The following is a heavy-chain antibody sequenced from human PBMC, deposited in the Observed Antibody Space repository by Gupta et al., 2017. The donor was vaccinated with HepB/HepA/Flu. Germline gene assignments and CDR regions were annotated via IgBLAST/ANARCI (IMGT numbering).Heavy chain of an antibody. V-gene: IGHV1-2*02. CDR3: ARGTQSVLRYFDWLFVY. CDR2: INPNSGGT. Sequence: QVQLVQSGAEVKKPGASVKVSCKASGYTFTGYYMHWVRQAPGQGLEWMGWINPNSGGTNYAQKLQGRVTMPRDTSISTAYMELSRLRSDDTAVYYCARGTQSVLRYFDWLFVYWGQGTLVTVSS. D-gene: IGHD3-9*01. CDR1: GYTFTGYY. J-gene: IGHJ4*02.